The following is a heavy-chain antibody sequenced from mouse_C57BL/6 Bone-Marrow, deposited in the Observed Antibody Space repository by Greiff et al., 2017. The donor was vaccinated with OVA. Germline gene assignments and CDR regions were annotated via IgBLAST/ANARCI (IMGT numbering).Heavy chain of an antibody. CDR2: IYPRSGNT. Sequence: QVQLKQSGAELARPGASVKLSCKASGYTFTSYGISWVKQRTGQGLEWIGEIYPRSGNTYYNEKFKGKATLTADKSSISAYMALLSLTSEDSAVYFCARSLLHAMDDWGQGTSVTVS. V-gene: IGHV1-81*01. J-gene: IGHJ4*01. CDR1: GYTFTSYG. CDR3: ARSLLHAMDD. D-gene: IGHD1-2*01.